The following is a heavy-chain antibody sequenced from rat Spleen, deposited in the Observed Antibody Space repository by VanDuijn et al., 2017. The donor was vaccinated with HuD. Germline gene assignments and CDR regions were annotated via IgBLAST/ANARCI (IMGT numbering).Heavy chain of an antibody. D-gene: IGHD1-11*01. Sequence: EVQLVESGGGLVQPGRSMKLSCVASGFTFSDYDMAWVRQAPTKGLEWVATISYDGSTTYYRDSVKGRFTISRDNAKSTLYLQMDSLRSEDTATYYCATRDGGYPHWGQGVMVTVSS. CDR3: ATRDGGYPH. J-gene: IGHJ2*01. CDR1: GFTFSDYD. CDR2: ISYDGSTT. V-gene: IGHV5-7*01.